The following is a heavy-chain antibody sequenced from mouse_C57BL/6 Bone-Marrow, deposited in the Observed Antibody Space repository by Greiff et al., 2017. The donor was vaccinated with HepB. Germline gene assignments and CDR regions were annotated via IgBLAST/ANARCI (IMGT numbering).Heavy chain of an antibody. CDR1: GYTFTDHT. CDR3: AITRKIYYYGSSYWYFDV. J-gene: IGHJ1*03. Sequence: VQRVESDAELVKPGASVKISCKVSGYTFTDHTIHWMKQRPEQGLEWIGYIYPRDGSTKYNEKFKGKATLTADKSSSTAYMQLNSLTSEDSAVYFCAITRKIYYYGSSYWYFDVWGTGTTVTVSS. CDR2: IYPRDGST. V-gene: IGHV1-78*01. D-gene: IGHD1-1*01.